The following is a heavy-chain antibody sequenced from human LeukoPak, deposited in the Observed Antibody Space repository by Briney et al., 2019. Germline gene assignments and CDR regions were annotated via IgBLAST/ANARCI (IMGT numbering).Heavy chain of an antibody. CDR3: ARVAYYYDSSGYYSDYYYYYMDV. CDR1: GGSISSYY. Sequence: PSEALSLTCTVSGGSISSYYWSWIRQPAAKGLEWIGRIYTSGSTNYNPSLKSRVTMSVDTSKNQFSLKLSSVTAADTAVYYCARVAYYYDSSGYYSDYYYYYMDVWGKGTTVTVSS. J-gene: IGHJ6*03. CDR2: IYTSGST. V-gene: IGHV4-4*07. D-gene: IGHD3-22*01.